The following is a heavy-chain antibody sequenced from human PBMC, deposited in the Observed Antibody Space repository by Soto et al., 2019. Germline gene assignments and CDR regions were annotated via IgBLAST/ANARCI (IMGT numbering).Heavy chain of an antibody. V-gene: IGHV3-23*01. CDR2: ISGGGVST. Sequence: GGSLRLSCAASGFTFSSCAMSWVRQAPGKGLEWVSGISGGGVSTWYADSVKGRFTISRDNSKNTLYPQMNSLRAEDTAVYYCANIPLGYYGSGSYYNPNWFDPWGQGTLVTVSS. J-gene: IGHJ5*02. CDR3: ANIPLGYYGSGSYYNPNWFDP. D-gene: IGHD3-10*01. CDR1: GFTFSSCA.